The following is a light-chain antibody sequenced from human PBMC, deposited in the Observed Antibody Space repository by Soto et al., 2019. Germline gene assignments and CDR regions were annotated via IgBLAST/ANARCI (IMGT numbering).Light chain of an antibody. J-gene: IGKJ5*01. Sequence: DIQITQSPSSLSASVGDRVTITCQASQDITKYLNWYHQKAGRAPKLLIYDASILETGVPSRFSGSGSGTDFTLTISSLQPEDIATYYCQQYDTFPITFGQGTRLEIK. CDR1: QDITKY. V-gene: IGKV1-33*01. CDR2: DAS. CDR3: QQYDTFPIT.